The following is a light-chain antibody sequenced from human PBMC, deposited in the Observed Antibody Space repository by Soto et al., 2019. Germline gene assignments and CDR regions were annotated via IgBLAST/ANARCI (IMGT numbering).Light chain of an antibody. CDR3: CSYAGSSTLV. CDR2: DGS. V-gene: IGLV2-23*01. CDR1: SSGVGSYNL. Sequence: QSVLTQPASVSGSPGQSITISCTGTSSGVGSYNLVSWYQQHPDKAPKLMIVDGSLRPSGVSNRFSGSKFGNTASLTIAGLQAEDEADYYCCSYAGSSTLVFGTGTKLTLL. J-gene: IGLJ1*01.